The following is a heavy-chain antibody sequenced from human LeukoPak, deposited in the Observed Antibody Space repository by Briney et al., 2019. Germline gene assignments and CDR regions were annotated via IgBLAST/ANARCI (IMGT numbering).Heavy chain of an antibody. J-gene: IGHJ6*02. Sequence: GASVKVSCKASGYTFTSYDINWVRQATGQGLEWMGWMNPNSGNTGYAQKFQGRVTMTRNTSISTAYMELSSLRSEVTAVYYCARGYYDFWSGYYYYYYGMDVWGQGTTVTVSS. CDR1: GYTFTSYD. CDR3: ARGYYDFWSGYYYYYYGMDV. CDR2: MNPNSGNT. D-gene: IGHD3-3*01. V-gene: IGHV1-8*01.